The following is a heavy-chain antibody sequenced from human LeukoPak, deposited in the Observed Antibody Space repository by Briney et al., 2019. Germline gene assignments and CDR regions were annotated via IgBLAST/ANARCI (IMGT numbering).Heavy chain of an antibody. CDR2: IYYSGST. Sequence: NPSETLSLTCTVSGGSISSYYWSWIRQPPGKGLEWIGYIYYSGSTNYNPSLKSRVTMSVDTSKNQFSLKLSSVTAADTAVYYCARDLTERWLQLGYWGQGTLVTVSS. CDR3: ARDLTERWLQLGY. CDR1: GGSISSYY. V-gene: IGHV4-59*01. J-gene: IGHJ4*02. D-gene: IGHD5-24*01.